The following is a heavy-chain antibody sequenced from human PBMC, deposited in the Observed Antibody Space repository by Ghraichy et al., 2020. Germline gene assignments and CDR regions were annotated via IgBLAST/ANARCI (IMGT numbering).Heavy chain of an antibody. CDR2: MCTDGAA. CDR1: GFAVSGDC. Sequence: GESLNISCAASGFAVSGDCMNWVRQAPGKGLQWVSVMCTDGAAYYADSVRGRFTFSRDTSKNTLYLHMDSLRGEDTAVYHCARDHDWSYDYWGQGTLVTVSS. CDR3: ARDHDWSYDY. V-gene: IGHV3-53*01. D-gene: IGHD1-7*01. J-gene: IGHJ4*02.